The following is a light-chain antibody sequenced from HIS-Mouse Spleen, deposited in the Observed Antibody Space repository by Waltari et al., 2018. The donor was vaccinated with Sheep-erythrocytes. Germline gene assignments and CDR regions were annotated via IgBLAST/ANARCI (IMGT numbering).Light chain of an antibody. CDR3: QQLNSYPHT. J-gene: IGKJ2*01. CDR2: AAS. CDR1: QGISSY. Sequence: DIQLTQSPSFLSASVGDRFTITCRASQGISSYLAWYQQKPGKAPKLLIYAASTLQSGVPSRFSGSGSVTEFTLTISSLQPEDFATYYCQQLNSYPHTFGQGTKLEIK. V-gene: IGKV1-9*01.